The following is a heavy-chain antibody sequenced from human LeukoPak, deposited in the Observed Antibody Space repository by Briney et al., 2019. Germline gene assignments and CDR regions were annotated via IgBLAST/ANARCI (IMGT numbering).Heavy chain of an antibody. CDR1: GYTFTSYG. J-gene: IGHJ6*02. Sequence: ASVKVSCKASGYTFTSYGISWVRQAPGQGLEWMGWISAYNGNTNYAQKLQGRVTMTTDTSTSIAYMELRSLRSDDTAVYYCARPHSSGWDNYYYYYGMDVWGQGTTVTVSS. CDR3: ARPHSSGWDNYYYYYGMDV. CDR2: ISAYNGNT. D-gene: IGHD6-19*01. V-gene: IGHV1-18*01.